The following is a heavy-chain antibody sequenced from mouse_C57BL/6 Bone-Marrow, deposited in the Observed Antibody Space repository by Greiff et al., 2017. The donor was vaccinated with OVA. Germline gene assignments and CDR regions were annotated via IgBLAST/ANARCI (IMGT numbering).Heavy chain of an antibody. V-gene: IGHV1-26*01. CDR1: GYTFTDYY. Sequence: VQLQQSGPELVKPGASVKISCKASGYTFTDYYMNWVKQSHGKSLEWIGDINPNNGGTSYNQKFKGKATLTVDKSSSTAYMELRSLTSEDSAVYYGARSRGYYGSSPFAYWGQGTLVTVSA. J-gene: IGHJ3*01. D-gene: IGHD1-1*01. CDR3: ARSRGYYGSSPFAY. CDR2: INPNNGGT.